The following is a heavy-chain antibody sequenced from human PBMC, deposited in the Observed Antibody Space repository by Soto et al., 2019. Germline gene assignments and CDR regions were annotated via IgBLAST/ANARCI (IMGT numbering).Heavy chain of an antibody. CDR1: GFSLSTYA. CDR2: ISYDGSIK. V-gene: IGHV3-30-3*01. J-gene: IGHJ5*01. Sequence: GGSLRLSCAASGFSLSTYAMHWVRQAPGKGLEWVAVISYDGSIKNYADSVKGRFTISRDNSKNTLYLQMNSLGPEDTAVYYCARDRPHDSWGQGSLVTVSS. CDR3: ARDRPHDS.